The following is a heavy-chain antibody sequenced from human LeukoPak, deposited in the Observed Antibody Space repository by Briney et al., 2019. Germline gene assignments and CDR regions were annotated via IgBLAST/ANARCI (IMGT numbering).Heavy chain of an antibody. J-gene: IGHJ3*02. D-gene: IGHD6-19*01. CDR3: ARVAGYSSGFDAFDI. CDR2: INPSGGST. CDR1: GYTFTSYY. V-gene: IGHV1-46*01. Sequence: ASVKASCKASGYTFTSYYMHWVRQAPGQGLEWMGIINPSGGSTSYAQKFQGRVTMTRDMSTSTVYMELSSLRSEDTAVYYCARVAGYSSGFDAFDIWGQGTMVTVSS.